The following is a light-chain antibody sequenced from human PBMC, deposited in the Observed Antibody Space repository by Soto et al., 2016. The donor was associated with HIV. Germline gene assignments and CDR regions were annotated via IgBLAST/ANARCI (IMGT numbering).Light chain of an antibody. CDR1: QMINSY. CDR3: QNYNSAPSLT. V-gene: IGKV1-39*01. Sequence: DIQMTQSPSSLSASVGDTVTITCRASQMINSYLNWYQQKPGKAPRLLIYAASSLQVGVPSRFSGSRSRTDFSLTITSLQPEDFATYYCQNYNSAPSLTFGGGTKVDI. J-gene: IGKJ4*01. CDR2: AAS.